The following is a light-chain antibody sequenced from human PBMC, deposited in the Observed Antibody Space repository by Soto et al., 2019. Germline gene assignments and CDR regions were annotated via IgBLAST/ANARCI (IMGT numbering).Light chain of an antibody. CDR1: QSVRSSY. Sequence: EVVLTQSPGTLSLHPGERATLSCRASQSVRSSYLAWYQQKPGQAPRLLIYGASSRATGIPDRFSGSGSETDFTLTISRLEPEDSAVYYCQQYGGSPPKLTFGGGTKVEIK. V-gene: IGKV3-20*01. CDR2: GAS. CDR3: QQYGGSPPKLT. J-gene: IGKJ4*01.